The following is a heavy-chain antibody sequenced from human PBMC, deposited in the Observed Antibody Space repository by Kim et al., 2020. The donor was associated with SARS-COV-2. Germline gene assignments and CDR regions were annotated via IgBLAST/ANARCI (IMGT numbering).Heavy chain of an antibody. Sequence: SETLSLTCAVHGGSFSGYYWNWIRQPPGKGLEWIGEINHSGNTNYNPSLKSRVIMSVDTSKKKFSLKLSSVTAADTAVYYCARNGYNGLYWGQGTLVTVSS. CDR2: INHSGNT. D-gene: IGHD5-12*01. CDR1: GGSFSGYY. J-gene: IGHJ4*01. CDR3: ARNGYNGLY. V-gene: IGHV4-34*01.